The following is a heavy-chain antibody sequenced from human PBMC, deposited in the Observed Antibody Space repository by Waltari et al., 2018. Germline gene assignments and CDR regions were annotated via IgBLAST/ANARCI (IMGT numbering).Heavy chain of an antibody. V-gene: IGHV1-3*01. CDR2: INAGNGNP. D-gene: IGHD5-12*01. CDR3: ARDSGDDPNTGWFDP. CDR1: GYTFTSYA. Sequence: QVQLVQSGAEVKKPGASVRVSCKAFGYTFTSYAMHWVRQAPGQRLEWMGWINAGNGNPKYSQEFQSRVTITRDTSASTAYMELSSLRSEETAVYYCARDSGDDPNTGWFDPWGQGTLVTVSS. J-gene: IGHJ5*02.